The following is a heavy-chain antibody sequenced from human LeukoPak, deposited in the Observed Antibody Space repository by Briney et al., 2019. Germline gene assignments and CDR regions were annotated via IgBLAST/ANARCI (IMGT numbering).Heavy chain of an antibody. CDR2: IIPIFGTA. Sequence: SVKVSCKASGGTFSSYAISWVRQAPGQGLEWMGGIIPIFGTANYAQKFQGRVTITADESTSTAYMELSSLRSEDTAVYYCARDAQFYDFWSAGYYYYGMDVWGQGTTVTVSS. CDR1: GGTFSSYA. J-gene: IGHJ6*02. D-gene: IGHD3-3*01. V-gene: IGHV1-69*13. CDR3: ARDAQFYDFWSAGYYYYGMDV.